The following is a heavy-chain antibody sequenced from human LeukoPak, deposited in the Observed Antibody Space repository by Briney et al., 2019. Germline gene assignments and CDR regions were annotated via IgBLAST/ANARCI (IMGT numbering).Heavy chain of an antibody. V-gene: IGHV4-31*03. CDR3: ARDSSYGDTFDY. J-gene: IGHJ4*02. CDR1: GGSISSGGYY. CDR2: IYYSGST. D-gene: IGHD4-17*01. Sequence: SQTLSLTCTVSGGSISSGGYYWSWIRQHPGKGLEWIGYIYYSGSTYYNPSLKSRVTISVDTSKNQFSLKLGSVTAADTAVYYCARDSSYGDTFDYWGQGTLVTVSS.